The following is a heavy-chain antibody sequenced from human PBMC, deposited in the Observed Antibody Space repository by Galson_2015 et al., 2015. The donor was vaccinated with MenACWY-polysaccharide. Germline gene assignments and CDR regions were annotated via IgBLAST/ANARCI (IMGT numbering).Heavy chain of an antibody. CDR2: ISGTSRSA. CDR3: AKTRSGTAGSLKNWFDS. J-gene: IGHJ5*01. CDR1: GFTFSIYA. D-gene: IGHD2-15*01. V-gene: IGHV3-23*01. Sequence: SLRLSCAASGFTFSIYAMTWACQAPGKGLEWVSGISGTSRSAYYADSVRGRFTISRDNSKNTLYLQVNSLRAEDTAVYYCAKTRSGTAGSLKNWFDSWGQGTLVTVSS.